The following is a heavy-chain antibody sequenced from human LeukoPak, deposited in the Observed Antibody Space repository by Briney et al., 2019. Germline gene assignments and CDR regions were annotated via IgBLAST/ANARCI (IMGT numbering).Heavy chain of an antibody. CDR1: GGSISRGGYS. Sequence: SETLSLTCAVSGGSISRGGYSWSWIRQPPGKGPEWIGYIYHNGNTYYNPSLKSRVTISVDTSKNQFSLKLSSVTAADTAVYYCARRVTGKGMITFGGVMTHYDYWGQGTLVTVSS. CDR3: ARRVTGKGMITFGGVMTHYDY. V-gene: IGHV4-30-2*03. D-gene: IGHD3-16*01. J-gene: IGHJ4*02. CDR2: IYHNGNT.